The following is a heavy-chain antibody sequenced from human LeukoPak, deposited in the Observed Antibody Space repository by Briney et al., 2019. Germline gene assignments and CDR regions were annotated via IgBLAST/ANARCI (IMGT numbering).Heavy chain of an antibody. J-gene: IGHJ4*02. V-gene: IGHV4-39*01. Sequence: PSETLSLTCTVSGGSISSSSYYWGWIRQPPGTGLEWIGSIYYSGSTYYNPSLKSRVTISVDTSKNQFSLKLSSVTAADTAVYYCARLTMIVVVITTGYFDYWGQGTLVTVSS. D-gene: IGHD3-22*01. CDR3: ARLTMIVVVITTGYFDY. CDR1: GGSISSSSYY. CDR2: IYYSGST.